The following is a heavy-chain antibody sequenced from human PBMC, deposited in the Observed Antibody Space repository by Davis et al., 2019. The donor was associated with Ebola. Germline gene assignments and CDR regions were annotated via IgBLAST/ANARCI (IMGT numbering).Heavy chain of an antibody. D-gene: IGHD3-10*01. V-gene: IGHV3-7*03. Sequence: PAGSLTLSCAASGFTFSSYWMSWVRQAPGKGLEWVANIKQDGSEKYYVDSVKGRFTITRDNAKNSLYLQMNSLRAEDTAVYYCAKDPFPYRRYYGSGSYLDYWGQGTLVTVSS. CDR1: GFTFSSYW. J-gene: IGHJ4*02. CDR2: IKQDGSEK. CDR3: AKDPFPYRRYYGSGSYLDY.